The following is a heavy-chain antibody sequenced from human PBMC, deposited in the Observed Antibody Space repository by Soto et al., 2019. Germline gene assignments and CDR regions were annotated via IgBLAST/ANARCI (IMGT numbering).Heavy chain of an antibody. CDR2: IYYSGST. V-gene: IGHV4-59*01. CDR3: ARLTMVRGVPY. J-gene: IGHJ4*02. CDR1: GGSISSYY. D-gene: IGHD3-10*01. Sequence: SETLSLTCTVSGGSISSYYWSWIRQPPGKGLEWIGYIYYSGSTNYNPSLKSRVTISVDTSKNQFSLKLSSVTAADTAVYYCARLTMVRGVPYWGQGTLVTVSS.